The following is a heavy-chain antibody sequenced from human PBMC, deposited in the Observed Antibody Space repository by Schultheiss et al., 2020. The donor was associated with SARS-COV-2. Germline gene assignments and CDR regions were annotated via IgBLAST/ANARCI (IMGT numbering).Heavy chain of an antibody. CDR2: ISSSGTYI. CDR3: ARGPRVVPAASYGMDV. D-gene: IGHD2-2*01. J-gene: IGHJ6*02. Sequence: GGSLRLSCAASGFAFSSYSMNWVRQAPGKGLEWVSSISSSGTYIYYTDSVKGRFTISRDNDKNSLYLQMNSLRAEDTAVYYCARGPRVVPAASYGMDVWGQGTTVTVSS. CDR1: GFAFSSYS. V-gene: IGHV3-21*01.